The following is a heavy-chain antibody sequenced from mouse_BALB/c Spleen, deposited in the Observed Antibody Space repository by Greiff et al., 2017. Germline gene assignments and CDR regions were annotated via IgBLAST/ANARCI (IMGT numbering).Heavy chain of an antibody. J-gene: IGHJ4*01. CDR2: IRNKANGYTT. CDR3: ARDMGPPLLRSTAMDY. CDR1: GFTFTDYY. Sequence: EVQGVESGGGLVQPGGSLRLSCATSGFTFTDYYMSWVRQPPGKALEWLGFIRNKANGYTTEYSASVKGRFTISRDNSQSILYLQMNTLRAEDSATYYCARDMGPPLLRSTAMDYWGQGTSVTVSA. D-gene: IGHD1-1*01. V-gene: IGHV7-3*02.